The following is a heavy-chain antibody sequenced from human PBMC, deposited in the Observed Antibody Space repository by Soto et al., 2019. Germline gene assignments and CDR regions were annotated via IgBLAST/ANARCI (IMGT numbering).Heavy chain of an antibody. J-gene: IGHJ4*02. D-gene: IGHD2-21*02. V-gene: IGHV4-4*07. CDR2: VFSSVSA. Sequence: SETLSLTCLVSGVSVSSCTWSWVRQPAHKGLEWIGRVFSSVSAPSRPSLNSRVRISTDTPETRIPLTLASVTAADEGVSCTRDAMKPGDTWGQGTLVTVSS. CDR1: GVSVSSCT. CDR3: TRDAMKPGDT.